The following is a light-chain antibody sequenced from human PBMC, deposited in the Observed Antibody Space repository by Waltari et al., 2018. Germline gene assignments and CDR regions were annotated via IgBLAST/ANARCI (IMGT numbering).Light chain of an antibody. V-gene: IGKV3-20*01. CDR2: GAS. Sequence: NVLTQSPGTVSLSPGERATLSCRASQTVSDSYLAWYQHQPGQAPRLLIYGASSRATGIPDRVSGSGAGTDFTLTISRLEPEDSAVYFCHLYGSGRTFGGGTKVEIK. CDR3: HLYGSGRT. CDR1: QTVSDSY. J-gene: IGKJ4*01.